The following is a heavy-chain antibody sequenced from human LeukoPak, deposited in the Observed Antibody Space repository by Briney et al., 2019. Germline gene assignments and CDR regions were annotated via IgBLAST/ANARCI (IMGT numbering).Heavy chain of an antibody. J-gene: IGHJ3*02. CDR1: GYTFTSYA. D-gene: IGHD1-26*01. Sequence: GASGKVSYRGSGYTFTSYAMHWVGQGHGQGQEWKGWMNPNSGNTGYAQKFQGRVTITRNTSISTAYMELSSLRSEDTAVYYCAREREPLQDAFDIWGQGTMVTVSS. CDR2: MNPNSGNT. V-gene: IGHV1-8*03. CDR3: AREREPLQDAFDI.